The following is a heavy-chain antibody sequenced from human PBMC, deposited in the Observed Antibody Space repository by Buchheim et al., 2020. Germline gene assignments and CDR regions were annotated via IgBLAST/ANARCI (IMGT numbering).Heavy chain of an antibody. V-gene: IGHV3-48*01. Sequence: EVQLVESGGGLVQPGGSLRLSCAASGFTFSSYSMNWVRQAPGKGLEWVSYISSSSSTIYYADSVKGRFTIPRDNAKNSLYPQMNTLRAEDTAVYYCARGQYYYDIDYWGQGTL. D-gene: IGHD3-22*01. CDR2: ISSSSSTI. CDR3: ARGQYYYDIDY. CDR1: GFTFSSYS. J-gene: IGHJ4*02.